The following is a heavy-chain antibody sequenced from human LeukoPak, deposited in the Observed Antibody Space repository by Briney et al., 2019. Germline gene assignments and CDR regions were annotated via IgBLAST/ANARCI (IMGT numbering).Heavy chain of an antibody. V-gene: IGHV3-74*01. CDR2: INPDGSTT. D-gene: IGHD3-22*01. Sequence: GESLRLSCAASGFTFSRYWIHWVRQAPGKGLEWVSRINPDGSTTTYADSVKGRFTISRDNAKNTVYLQMNSLRAEDRAVYYCARVLSGSWDWFDPWGQGTLVTVSS. CDR1: GFTFSRYW. CDR3: ARVLSGSWDWFDP. J-gene: IGHJ5*02.